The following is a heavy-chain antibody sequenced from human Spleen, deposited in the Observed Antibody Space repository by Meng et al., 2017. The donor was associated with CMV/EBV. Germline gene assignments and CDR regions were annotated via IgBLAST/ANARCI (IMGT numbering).Heavy chain of an antibody. CDR3: ARARFLEPFYT. V-gene: IGHV3-74*01. Sequence: LSCAASGFTFSSYSMNWVRQAPGKGLEWVSRINSDGSSTSYADSVKGRFTISRDNAKNTLYLQMNSLRAEDTAVYYCARARFLEPFYTWGQGTLVTVSS. CDR1: GFTFSSYS. J-gene: IGHJ5*02. D-gene: IGHD3-3*01. CDR2: INSDGSST.